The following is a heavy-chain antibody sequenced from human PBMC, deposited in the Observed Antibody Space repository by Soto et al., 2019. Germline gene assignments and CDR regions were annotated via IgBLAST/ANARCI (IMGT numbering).Heavy chain of an antibody. CDR1: GGSISSSSYY. J-gene: IGHJ4*02. Sequence: SETLSLTCTVSGGSISSSSYYWGWIRQPPGKGLEWIGSIYYSGSTYYNPSLKSRVTISVDTSKNQFSLKLSSVTAADTAVYYCASIHCSSTGCYDIDYWGQGTLVTVSS. D-gene: IGHD2-2*01. CDR3: ASIHCSSTGCYDIDY. CDR2: IYYSGST. V-gene: IGHV4-39*07.